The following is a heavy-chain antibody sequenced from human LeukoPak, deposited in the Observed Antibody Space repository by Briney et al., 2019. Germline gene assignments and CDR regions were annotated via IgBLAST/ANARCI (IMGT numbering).Heavy chain of an antibody. CDR3: ARDRLTGTMGAFDI. V-gene: IGHV3-21*01. D-gene: IGHD1-7*01. Sequence: GGSLRLSCAASGFTFSSYSLNWVRQAPGKGLEWVSSISSSSSYIYYADSVKGRFTISRDNAKNSLYLQMNSLRAEDTAVYYCARDRLTGTMGAFDIWGQGTMVTVSS. CDR2: ISSSSSYI. J-gene: IGHJ3*02. CDR1: GFTFSSYS.